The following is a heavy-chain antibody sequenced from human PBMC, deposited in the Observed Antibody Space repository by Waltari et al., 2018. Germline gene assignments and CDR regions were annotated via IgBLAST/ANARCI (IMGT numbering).Heavy chain of an antibody. CDR1: GGSISSSNW. D-gene: IGHD2-15*01. CDR3: ARSPVYCSGGSCYSGGMDV. V-gene: IGHV4-4*02. J-gene: IGHJ6*02. CDR2: IYHSGST. Sequence: QMQLQESGPGLVKPSGTLSLTCAVSGGSISSSNWWSWVRQHPGKGLEWIGEIYHSGSTNYNPSLKSRVTISVDKSKNQFSLKLSSVTAADTAVYYCARSPVYCSGGSCYSGGMDVWGQGTTVTVSS.